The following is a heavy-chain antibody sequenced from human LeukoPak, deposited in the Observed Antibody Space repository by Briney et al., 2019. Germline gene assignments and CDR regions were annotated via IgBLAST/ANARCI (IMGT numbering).Heavy chain of an antibody. V-gene: IGHV4-31*03. Sequence: PSQTLSLSCTVSGGSISSGGYYWSWIRQHPGKGLEWIGHIYYSGSTYYGPSLESRVTISVDTSKNQFSLKLSSVTAADTAVYYCARHGYSYRRVPFDYWGQGTLVTVSS. J-gene: IGHJ4*02. CDR1: GGSISSGGYY. CDR3: ARHGYSYRRVPFDY. CDR2: IYYSGST. D-gene: IGHD5-18*01.